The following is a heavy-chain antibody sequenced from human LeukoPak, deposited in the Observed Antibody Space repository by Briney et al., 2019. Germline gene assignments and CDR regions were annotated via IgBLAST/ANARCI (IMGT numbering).Heavy chain of an antibody. V-gene: IGHV3-30*18. Sequence: PGGSLRLSCAASGFTFSSYGMHWVRQAPGKGLEWVAVISYDGSNKYYADSVKGRFTISRDNAKNSLYLQMNSLRAEDTALYYCVKDYGGSGSYYFDYWGQGTLVTVSS. J-gene: IGHJ4*02. CDR1: GFTFSSYG. CDR3: VKDYGGSGSYYFDY. CDR2: ISYDGSNK. D-gene: IGHD6-13*01.